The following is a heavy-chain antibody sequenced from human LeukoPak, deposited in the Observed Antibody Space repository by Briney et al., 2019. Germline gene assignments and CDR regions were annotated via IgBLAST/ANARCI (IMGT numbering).Heavy chain of an antibody. Sequence: PGGSLRLSCAASGFSFSAYGMHWVRQAPGKGLEWVAFILWGGSLKYYVDSVKGRFTISRDNSKNTLYLQMNSLEIEDTAVYYCARREAVAAMSDFDNWGQGTLVTVSS. D-gene: IGHD6-19*01. CDR3: ARREAVAAMSDFDN. V-gene: IGHV3-30*02. CDR1: GFSFSAYG. CDR2: ILWGGSLK. J-gene: IGHJ4*02.